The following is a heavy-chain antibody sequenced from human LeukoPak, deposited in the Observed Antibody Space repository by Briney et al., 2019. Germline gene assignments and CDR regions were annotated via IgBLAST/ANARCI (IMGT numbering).Heavy chain of an antibody. CDR2: ISVSGRTT. D-gene: IGHD1-7*01. CDR1: GFTFSSYA. CDR3: AKVLGNYDAFDI. J-gene: IGHJ3*02. V-gene: IGHV3-23*01. Sequence: PGGSLRLSCAASGFTFSSYAMTWVRQAPGKGLEWVSTISVSGRTTYYADSVKGRFTISRDNSMNTLYLQMNSLRAEDTALYYCAKVLGNYDAFDIWGQGTMVTVSS.